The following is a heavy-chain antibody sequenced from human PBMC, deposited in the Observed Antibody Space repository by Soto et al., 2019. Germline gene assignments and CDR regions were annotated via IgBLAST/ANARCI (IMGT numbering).Heavy chain of an antibody. CDR3: ARLDGEEILTGYYINWSEP. J-gene: IGHJ5*02. Sequence: SETLPLTCTVSGGSISSSSYYWGWIRQPPGKGLEWIGSIYYSGSTYYNPSLKSRVTISVDTSKNQFSLNLSCVTAADTAVSYCARLDGEEILTGYYINWSEPWCQGTLVTVSS. CDR2: IYYSGST. D-gene: IGHD3-9*01. CDR1: GGSISSSSYY. V-gene: IGHV4-39*01.